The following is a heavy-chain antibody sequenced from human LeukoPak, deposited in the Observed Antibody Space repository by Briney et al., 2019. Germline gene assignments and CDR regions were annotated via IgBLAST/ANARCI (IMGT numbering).Heavy chain of an antibody. V-gene: IGHV4-34*01. D-gene: IGHD3-22*01. Sequence: SETLSLTCAVYGGSFSGYYWTWIRQTPEKGLEWIGEMNPSGSTNYNPSLKSRVTISVDTSKNQFSLELSPVTAADTAVYYCARGRQDVTMIVVVMTAVSYYLDVWGKGTTVTAS. J-gene: IGHJ6*03. CDR3: ARGRQDVTMIVVVMTAVSYYLDV. CDR1: GGSFSGYY. CDR2: MNPSGST.